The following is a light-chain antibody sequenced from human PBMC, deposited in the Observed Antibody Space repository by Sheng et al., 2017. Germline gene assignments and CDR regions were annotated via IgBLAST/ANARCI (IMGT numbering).Light chain of an antibody. J-gene: IGKJ2*01. V-gene: IGKV1-39*01. CDR3: QQTHSSPYT. CDR1: QSINNN. CDR2: DAS. Sequence: DIQMTQSPSSLSASVRDRVTITCRASQSINNNLNWYQQKPGKPPKLLIYDASSLHTGVPSRISGSGSGTEFTLTISSLQPEDFATYYCQQTHSSPYTFGQGTNLEIK.